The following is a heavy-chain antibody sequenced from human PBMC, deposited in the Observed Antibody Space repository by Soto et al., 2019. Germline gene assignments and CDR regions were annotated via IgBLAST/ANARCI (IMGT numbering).Heavy chain of an antibody. Sequence: PGGSLRLSCSASGFLFNTYAMHWVRQAPGKRLEWVAVISYDGTNKYYADSVKGRFTISRATSKNTLYLQMNSLTTEDTALYFCARPGSGYDVLSGQYFYYFHTIDVWGQGTTVIVSS. J-gene: IGHJ6*02. CDR2: ISYDGTNK. CDR1: GFLFNTYA. V-gene: IGHV3-30*04. D-gene: IGHD3-3*01. CDR3: ARPGSGYDVLSGQYFYYFHTIDV.